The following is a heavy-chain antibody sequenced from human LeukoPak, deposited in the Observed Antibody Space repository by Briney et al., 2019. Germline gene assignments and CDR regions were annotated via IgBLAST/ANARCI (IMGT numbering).Heavy chain of an antibody. CDR1: GGSFSGYY. J-gene: IGHJ4*02. V-gene: IGHV4-34*01. D-gene: IGHD3-22*01. CDR3: AGRQYYYDSSGYYATTFDY. Sequence: PSETLSLTCAVYGGSFSGYYWSWIRQPPGKGLEWIGEINHSGSTNYNPSLKSRVTISVDTSKNQFSLKLSSVTAADTAVYYCAGRQYYYDSSGYYATTFDYWGQGTLVTVSS. CDR2: INHSGST.